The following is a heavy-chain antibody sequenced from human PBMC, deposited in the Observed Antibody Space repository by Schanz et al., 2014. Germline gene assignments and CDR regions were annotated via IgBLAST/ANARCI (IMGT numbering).Heavy chain of an antibody. D-gene: IGHD6-13*01. CDR1: GFTFSNYG. CDR3: ARGRARQLVHWFDP. V-gene: IGHV3-48*01. Sequence: EVQLVQSGGGLVQPGGSLRLSCEASGFTFSNYGMNWVRQAPEKGLEWVSYISSSSGTIYYADSVKGRFTISRDNAKNLLYLQMNGLRAEDTAVYYCARGRARQLVHWFDPWGQGTLVTVSS. CDR2: ISSSSGTI. J-gene: IGHJ5*02.